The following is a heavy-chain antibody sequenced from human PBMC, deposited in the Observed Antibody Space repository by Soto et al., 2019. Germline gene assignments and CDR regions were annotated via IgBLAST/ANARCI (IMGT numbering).Heavy chain of an antibody. D-gene: IGHD3-9*01. CDR2: FDPEDGET. CDR1: GYTLTELS. CDR3: ATRSYDILTGYSEMGPDAFDI. J-gene: IGHJ3*02. V-gene: IGHV1-24*01. Sequence: ASVKVSCKVSGYTLTELSMHWVRQAPGKGLEWMGGFDPEDGETIYAQKFQGRVTMTEDTSTDTAYMELSSLRSEDTAVYYCATRSYDILTGYSEMGPDAFDIWGQGTMVTVSS.